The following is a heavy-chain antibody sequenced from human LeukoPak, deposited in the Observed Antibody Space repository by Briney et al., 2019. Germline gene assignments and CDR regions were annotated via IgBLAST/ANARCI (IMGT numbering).Heavy chain of an antibody. J-gene: IGHJ4*02. D-gene: IGHD3-16*01. Sequence: EASVKVSCKASGYSFTDHYLHWPRQAPGQGLEWMAWIHPKTGVTNYAERFQGRLSLTRDTSISTLDMELNSLTSDDTAVYYCARDQNWGPDYWGEGTLVSVSS. CDR3: ARDQNWGPDY. V-gene: IGHV1-2*02. CDR1: GYSFTDHY. CDR2: IHPKTGVT.